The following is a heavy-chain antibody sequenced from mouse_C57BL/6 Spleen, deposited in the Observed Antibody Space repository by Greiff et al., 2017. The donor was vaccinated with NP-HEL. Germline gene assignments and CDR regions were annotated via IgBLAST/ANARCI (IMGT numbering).Heavy chain of an antibody. V-gene: IGHV1-26*01. D-gene: IGHD2-3*01. CDR2: INPNNGGT. Sequence: EVQLQQSGPELVKPGASVKISCKASGYTFTDYYMNWVKQSHGKSLEWIGDINPNNGGTSYNQKFKGKATLTVDKSSSTAYMELRSLTSEDSAVYYCARGGTYDGYYLYGMDYWGQGTSVTVSS. CDR3: ARGGTYDGYYLYGMDY. CDR1: GYTFTDYY. J-gene: IGHJ4*01.